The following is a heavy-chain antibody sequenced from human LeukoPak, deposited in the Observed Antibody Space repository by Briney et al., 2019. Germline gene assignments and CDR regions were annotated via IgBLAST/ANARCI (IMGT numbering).Heavy chain of an antibody. V-gene: IGHV3-33*01. D-gene: IGHD6-19*01. CDR3: ARYRFVYNSGRFFDY. CDR2: IWCDRNNK. J-gene: IGHJ4*02. CDR1: GFTFSRYG. Sequence: GRSLSLSCAPSGFTFSRYGIHWVRRSPGKGLEWVTVIWCDRNNKDNADSVKGRFTISRENSENTLYLQMNSLGAEDTAVYYCARYRFVYNSGRFFDYWGQGTLVTVSS.